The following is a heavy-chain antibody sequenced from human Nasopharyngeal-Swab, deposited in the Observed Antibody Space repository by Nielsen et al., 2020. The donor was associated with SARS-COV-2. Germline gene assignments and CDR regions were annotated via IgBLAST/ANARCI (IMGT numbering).Heavy chain of an antibody. D-gene: IGHD4-17*01. CDR2: IWYDGSNK. CDR1: GFTFSSYG. Sequence: GESLKISCAASGFTFSSYGMHWVRQAPGKGLEWVAVIWYDGSNKYYADSVKGRFTISRDNSKNTLYLQMNSLRAEDTAVYYCARGPRPTTVTTRLSWYFDLWGRGTLVTVSS. V-gene: IGHV3-33*01. CDR3: ARGPRPTTVTTRLSWYFDL. J-gene: IGHJ2*01.